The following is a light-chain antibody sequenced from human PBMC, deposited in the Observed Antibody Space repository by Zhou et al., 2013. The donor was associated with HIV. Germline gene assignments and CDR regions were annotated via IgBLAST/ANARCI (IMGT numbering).Light chain of an antibody. CDR1: QDIRQN. CDR3: QQYNDLPLA. Sequence: DIQMTQSPSSLSASVGDKVTITCRASQDIRQNLAWFQQKPGKPPKSLIYGASSLQTGVPSKFSGSGSGTDFTLTISSLQPEDFAVYYCQQYNDLPLAFGQGTGLEIK. V-gene: IGKV1-16*02. CDR2: GAS. J-gene: IGKJ5*01.